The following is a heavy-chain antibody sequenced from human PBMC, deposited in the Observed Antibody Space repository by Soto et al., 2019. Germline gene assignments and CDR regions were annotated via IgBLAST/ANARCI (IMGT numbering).Heavy chain of an antibody. J-gene: IGHJ4*02. CDR2: AYFSGGNT. D-gene: IGHD6-25*01. V-gene: IGHV4-39*01. Sequence: SETLSLTCSFSCDAMRGYHFYWGWIRQAPGKGLEWIGSAYFSGGNTYYSPSLKSRVSISVDTSKNEFSLRLTSLTAADTAVYFCAYGSSSAWIDYWGQGTLVTVSS. CDR1: CDAMRGYHFY. CDR3: AYGSSSAWIDY.